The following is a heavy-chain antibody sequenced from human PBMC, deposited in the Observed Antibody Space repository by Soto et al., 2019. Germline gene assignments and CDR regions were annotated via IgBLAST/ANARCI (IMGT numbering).Heavy chain of an antibody. CDR3: ARGIAVAGTFWFDP. CDR1: GGSVSSGSYY. D-gene: IGHD6-19*01. Sequence: TLSLPCTVSGGSVSSGSYYWSWIRQPPGKGLEWIGYIYYSGSTNYNPSLKSRVTISVDTSKNQFSLKLSSVTAADTAVYYCARGIAVAGTFWFDPWGQGTLVTVSS. CDR2: IYYSGST. V-gene: IGHV4-61*01. J-gene: IGHJ5*02.